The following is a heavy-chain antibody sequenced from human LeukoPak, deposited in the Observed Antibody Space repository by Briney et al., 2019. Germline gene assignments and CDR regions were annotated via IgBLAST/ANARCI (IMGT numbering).Heavy chain of an antibody. CDR3: AKVGRGYSYASGGYFDY. J-gene: IGHJ4*02. CDR1: GFTFSSYA. V-gene: IGHV3-23*01. CDR2: ISGSGGST. Sequence: PGGSLRLSCAASGFTFSSYAMSWVRQAPGKGLEWVSAISGSGGSTYYADSVKGRFTISRDNSKNTLYLQMNSLRAEDTAVYYCAKVGRGYSYASGGYFDYWGQGTLVTVSS. D-gene: IGHD5-18*01.